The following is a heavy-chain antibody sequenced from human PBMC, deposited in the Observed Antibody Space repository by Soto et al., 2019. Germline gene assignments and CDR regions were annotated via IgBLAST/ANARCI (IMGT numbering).Heavy chain of an antibody. D-gene: IGHD2-15*01. CDR1: GFTFSSYA. V-gene: IGHV3-23*01. Sequence: LRLSCAASGFTFSSYAMSWVRQAPGKGLEWVSAISGSGGSTYYADSVKGRFTISRDNSKNTLYLQMNSLRAEDTAVYYCAKDGPDIVVVVAAIGAFDIWGQGTMVTVS. CDR3: AKDGPDIVVVVAAIGAFDI. J-gene: IGHJ3*02. CDR2: ISGSGGST.